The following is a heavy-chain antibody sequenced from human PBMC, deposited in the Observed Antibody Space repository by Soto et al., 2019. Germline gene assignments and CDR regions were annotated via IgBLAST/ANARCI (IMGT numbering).Heavy chain of an antibody. CDR3: GYPVGDPAAGTSHG. V-gene: IGHV3-30*03. Sequence: GGSLRHSCSASGVAFSTYAMHWVRLAPGRGLEWVAVIATDGRTAFYADSVKGRFVISRDNSKNTVFLQMNSLRGEDTAMYHCGYPVGDPAAGTSHGWGQG. CDR1: GVAFSTYA. J-gene: IGHJ4*02. CDR2: IATDGRTA. D-gene: IGHD6-25*01.